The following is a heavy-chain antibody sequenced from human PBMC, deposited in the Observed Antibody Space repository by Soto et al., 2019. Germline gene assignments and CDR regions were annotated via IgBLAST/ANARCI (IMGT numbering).Heavy chain of an antibody. J-gene: IGHJ4*02. CDR3: ARVMGLWGLDY. CDR1: GGSMRSRIYY. CDR2: IYYSGST. D-gene: IGHD3-16*01. Sequence: NPSETPSLTCSVSGGSMRSRIYYWRWMREPPGKGVEGFGSIYYSGSTYYNPSLKSRVTISVDTSKNQFSLKLSSVTAADTAVYYCARVMGLWGLDYWGQGTLVTVSS. V-gene: IGHV4-39*07.